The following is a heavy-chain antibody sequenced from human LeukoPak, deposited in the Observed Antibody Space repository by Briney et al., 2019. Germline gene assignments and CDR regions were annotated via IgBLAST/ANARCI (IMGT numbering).Heavy chain of an antibody. Sequence: PSETLSLTCAVYGGSFSGYYWSWIRQPPGKGLEWIGEINHSGSTNYNPSLKSRVTISVDTSKNQFSLKLSSVTAADTAVYYCARDLHYYGAMDVWGQGTTVTVSS. CDR3: ARDLHYYGAMDV. CDR2: INHSGST. J-gene: IGHJ6*02. V-gene: IGHV4-34*01. CDR1: GGSFSGYY. D-gene: IGHD3-10*01.